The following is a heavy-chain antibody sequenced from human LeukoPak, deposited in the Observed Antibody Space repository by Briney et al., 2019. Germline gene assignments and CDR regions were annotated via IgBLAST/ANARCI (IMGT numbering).Heavy chain of an antibody. CDR1: GFTFSIYA. V-gene: IGHV3-30*18. D-gene: IGHD3-10*01. Sequence: GGSLRLSCAVSGFTFSIYAMHWVRQAPGKGLEWLAVISFDGSNKYYTDSVKGRFTISRDTSKDTLYLQMNSLRPEDTAVYYCAKGSEPLLDAGLDPWGQGTLVTVFS. CDR2: ISFDGSNK. CDR3: AKGSEPLLDAGLDP. J-gene: IGHJ5*02.